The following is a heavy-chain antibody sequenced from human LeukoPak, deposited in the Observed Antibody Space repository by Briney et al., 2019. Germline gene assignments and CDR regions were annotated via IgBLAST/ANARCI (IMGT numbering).Heavy chain of an antibody. CDR2: INTEGTSI. D-gene: IGHD1-26*01. CDR1: GFTFTTYW. V-gene: IGHV3-74*01. J-gene: IGHJ4*02. Sequence: PGGSLRLSCAASGFTFTTYWMYWVRQAPGQGLVWVSRINTEGTSIAYADSVKGRFTISRDNAKNSLYLQMNSLRPEDTAVYYCARVYGGSIDYWGQGTLVTVSS. CDR3: ARVYGGSIDY.